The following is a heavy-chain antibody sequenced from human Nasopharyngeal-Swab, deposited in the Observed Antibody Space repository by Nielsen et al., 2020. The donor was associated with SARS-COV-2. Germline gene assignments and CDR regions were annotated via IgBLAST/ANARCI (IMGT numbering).Heavy chain of an antibody. CDR3: ARPYYDSSGYDAWFDP. D-gene: IGHD3-22*01. CDR2: IYYSGST. V-gene: IGHV4-39*01. CDR1: GGSISSSSYY. Sequence: SETLSLTCTVSGGSISSSSYYWGWIRQPPGKGLEWIGSIYYSGSTYDNPSLKSRGTISVDTSKNQFSLKLSSVTAADTAVYYCARPYYDSSGYDAWFDPWGQGTLVTVSS. J-gene: IGHJ5*02.